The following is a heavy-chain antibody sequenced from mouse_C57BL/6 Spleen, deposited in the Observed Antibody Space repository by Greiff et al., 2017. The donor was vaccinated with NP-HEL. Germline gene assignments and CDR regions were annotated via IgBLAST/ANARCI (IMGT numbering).Heavy chain of an antibody. CDR3: ARGDFYYSMDY. V-gene: IGHV1-82*01. Sequence: VQLQQSGPELVKPGASVKISCKASGYAFSSSWMNWVKQRPGKGLEWIGRIYPGDGDTNYNGKFKGKATLTADKSSSTAYMQLSRLTSEDSAVYFCARGDFYYSMDYWGQGTSVTVSS. CDR1: GYAFSSSW. J-gene: IGHJ4*01. CDR2: IYPGDGDT.